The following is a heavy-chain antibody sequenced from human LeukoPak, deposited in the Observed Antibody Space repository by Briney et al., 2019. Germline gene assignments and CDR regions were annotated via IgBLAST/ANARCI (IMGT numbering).Heavy chain of an antibody. Sequence: GGSLRLSCAASGFTLSYYNMNWVRQAPGKGLEWVSSISSSSSYIYYADSVKGRFTISRDNAKNSLYLQMNSLSAEDTAVYYCAPQWSEAYYYYYYMDVWGKGTTVTVSS. CDR2: ISSSSSYI. V-gene: IGHV3-21*01. J-gene: IGHJ6*03. CDR1: GFTLSYYN. D-gene: IGHD6-19*01. CDR3: APQWSEAYYYYYYMDV.